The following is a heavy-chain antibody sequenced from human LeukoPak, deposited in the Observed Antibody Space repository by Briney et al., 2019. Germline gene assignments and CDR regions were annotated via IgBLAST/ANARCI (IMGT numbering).Heavy chain of an antibody. V-gene: IGHV1-18*01. Sequence: ASVKVSCKASGYTFTSYGISWVRQAPGQGLEWMGWISAYNGNTNYAQNLQGRVTMTTDTSTSTAYMELRSLRSDDTAVYYCAGLRYSGSYSYYMDAWGKGTTVTVSS. J-gene: IGHJ6*03. CDR1: GYTFTSYG. CDR2: ISAYNGNT. D-gene: IGHD1-26*01. CDR3: AGLRYSGSYSYYMDA.